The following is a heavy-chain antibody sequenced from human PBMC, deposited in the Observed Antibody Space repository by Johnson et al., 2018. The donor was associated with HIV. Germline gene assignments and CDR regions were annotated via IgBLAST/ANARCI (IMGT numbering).Heavy chain of an antibody. CDR3: ARDGESQRLPLGDAFDV. CDR2: IYSGGNT. CDR1: GFSVSNNY. V-gene: IGHV3-66*01. J-gene: IGHJ3*01. Sequence: VQLVESGGDLVQPGGSLRLSCAASGFSVSNNYMRWVRQAPGTVLEWLSVIYSGGNTYYADSVSVRFTISRDNSKNTLYLQMDNLRVEDTAIYYCARDGESQRLPLGDAFDVWGQGTLVTVSS. D-gene: IGHD6-25*01.